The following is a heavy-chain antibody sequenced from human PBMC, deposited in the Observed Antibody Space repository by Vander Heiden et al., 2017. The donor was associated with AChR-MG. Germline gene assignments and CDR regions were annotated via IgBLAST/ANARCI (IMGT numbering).Heavy chain of an antibody. CDR1: GYTFTGYY. V-gene: IGHV1-2*02. CDR2: INPNSGGT. CDR3: ASVPEMATIEFAFDI. J-gene: IGHJ3*02. D-gene: IGHD5-12*01. Sequence: QVQLVQSGAEVKKPGASVKVSCTASGYTFTGYYMHWVRQAPGQGLEWMGWINPNSGGTNYAQKFQGRVTMTRDTSISTAYMELSRLRSDDTAVYYCASVPEMATIEFAFDIWGQGTMVTVSS.